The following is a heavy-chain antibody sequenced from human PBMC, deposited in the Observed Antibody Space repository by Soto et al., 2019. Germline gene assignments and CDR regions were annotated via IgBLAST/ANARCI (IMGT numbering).Heavy chain of an antibody. CDR2: IIPIFGTA. D-gene: IGHD3-3*01. V-gene: IGHV1-69*13. CDR1: GGTFSSYA. J-gene: IGHJ6*02. Sequence: ASVKVSCKASGGTFSSYAGSWVRQAPGQGLEWMGGIIPIFGTANYAQKFQGRVTITADESTSTAYMELSSLRSEDTAVYYCARGPGSNYDFWSGYGPTAYYYYGMDVWGQGTTVTVSS. CDR3: ARGPGSNYDFWSGYGPTAYYYYGMDV.